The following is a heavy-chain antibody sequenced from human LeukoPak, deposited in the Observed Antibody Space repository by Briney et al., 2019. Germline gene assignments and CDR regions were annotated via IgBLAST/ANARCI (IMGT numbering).Heavy chain of an antibody. V-gene: IGHV3-48*01. CDR2: ISSSSSTI. J-gene: IGHJ4*02. D-gene: IGHD2-2*01. Sequence: PGRSLRLSCAASGFTFSSYSMNWVRQAPGKGLEWVSYISSSSSTIYYADSVKGRFTISRDNAKNSLYLQMNSLRAEDTAVYYCARRYCSSTSCYPTIDYWGQGTLVTVSS. CDR3: ARRYCSSTSCYPTIDY. CDR1: GFTFSSYS.